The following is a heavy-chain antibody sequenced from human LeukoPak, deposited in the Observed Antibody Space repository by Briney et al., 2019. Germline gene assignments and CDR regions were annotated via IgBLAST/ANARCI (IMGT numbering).Heavy chain of an antibody. D-gene: IGHD4-17*01. CDR3: ARAPPYGDYVGYYFAY. CDR1: GFTFSSHG. CDR2: IKQEGSEK. J-gene: IGHJ4*02. Sequence: GGSLRLSCAASGFTFSSHGMSCVRQAPGKGLEGVANIKQEGSEKYYGDSVKGRFTISRDNAKNSLYLQMNSLRAEDTAVYSCARAPPYGDYVGYYFAYWGQGALVTASS. V-gene: IGHV3-7*01.